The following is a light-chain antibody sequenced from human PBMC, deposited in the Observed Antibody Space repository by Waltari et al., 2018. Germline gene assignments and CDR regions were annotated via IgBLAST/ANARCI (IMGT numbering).Light chain of an antibody. CDR2: EVT. CDR1: SSDVGGYNY. CDR3: SSYTSSTYPVV. Sequence: QSALTQPASVSGSPGQSVTISCTGTSSDVGGYNYVSWYQQHPGNAPKLMIYEVTHRPSGVSNRFSGSKSGNTASLTISGLQAEDEADYYCSSYTSSTYPVVFGGGTKPTVL. V-gene: IGLV2-14*01. J-gene: IGLJ2*01.